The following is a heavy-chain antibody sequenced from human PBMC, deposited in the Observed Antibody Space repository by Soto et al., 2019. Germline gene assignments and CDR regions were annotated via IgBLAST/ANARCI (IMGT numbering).Heavy chain of an antibody. CDR2: IYYSGST. CDR3: ARDTYYYDSSLTFDY. CDR1: GGSISSSSYY. Sequence: PSETLSLTCTVSGGSISSSSYYWGWIRQPPGKGLEWIGSIYYSGSTYYNPSLKSRVTISVDTSKNQFSLKLSSVTAADTAVYYCARDTYYYDSSLTFDYWGQGTLVTVSS. V-gene: IGHV4-39*02. J-gene: IGHJ4*02. D-gene: IGHD3-22*01.